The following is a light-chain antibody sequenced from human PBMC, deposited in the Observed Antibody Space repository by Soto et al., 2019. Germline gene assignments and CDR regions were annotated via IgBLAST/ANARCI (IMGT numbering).Light chain of an antibody. CDR2: DAS. CDR3: QQYNSYSQT. CDR1: QAISSY. Sequence: DIHLTQAPSFLSASAGDRVSITCRASQAISSYLAWYQQKPGKAPKLLIYDASSLESGVPSRFSGSGSGTEFTLTISSLQPDDFATYYCQQYNSYSQTFGQGTKVDIK. J-gene: IGKJ1*01. V-gene: IGKV1-5*01.